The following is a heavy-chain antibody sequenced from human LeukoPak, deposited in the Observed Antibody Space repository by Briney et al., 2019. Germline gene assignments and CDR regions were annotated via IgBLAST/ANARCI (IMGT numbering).Heavy chain of an antibody. V-gene: IGHV1-8*01. D-gene: IGHD6-19*01. J-gene: IGHJ5*02. CDR1: GYTFTSYD. CDR2: MNPNSGNT. CDR3: ARGEPYSSGGPAEIRYNWSDP. Sequence: ASVKVSCKASGYTFTSYDINWVRQATGQGLEWMGWMNPNSGNTGYAQKFQGRVTMTRNTSISTAYMELSSLRSEDTAVYYCARGEPYSSGGPAEIRYNWSDPWGQGTLVTVSS.